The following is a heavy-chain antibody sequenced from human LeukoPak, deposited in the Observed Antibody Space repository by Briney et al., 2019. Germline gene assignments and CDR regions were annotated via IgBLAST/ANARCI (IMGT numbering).Heavy chain of an antibody. V-gene: IGHV3-23*01. CDR3: AKDWVGSSSSFDY. CDR2: ISGSGGST. CDR1: GFTFSSYA. D-gene: IGHD6-6*01. J-gene: IGHJ4*02. Sequence: GGSLRLSCAASGFTFSSYAMSWVRQAPGKGLEWVSAISGSGGSTYYADSVKGRFTISRDNSKNTLYLRMNSLRAEDTAVYYCAKDWVGSSSSFDYWGQGTLVTVSS.